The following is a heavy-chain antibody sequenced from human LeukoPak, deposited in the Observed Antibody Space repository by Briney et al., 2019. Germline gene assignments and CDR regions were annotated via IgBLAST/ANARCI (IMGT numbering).Heavy chain of an antibody. CDR1: GGSFSGYY. V-gene: IGHV4-34*01. Sequence: KPSETLSLTCAVYGGSFSGYYWSWNRQPPGKGLEWIGEINHSGSTNYNPSLKSRVTISVDTSKNQFSLKLSSVTAADTAVYYCARARDYGDYYFDYWGQGTLVTVSS. CDR3: ARARDYGDYYFDY. D-gene: IGHD4-17*01. J-gene: IGHJ4*02. CDR2: INHSGST.